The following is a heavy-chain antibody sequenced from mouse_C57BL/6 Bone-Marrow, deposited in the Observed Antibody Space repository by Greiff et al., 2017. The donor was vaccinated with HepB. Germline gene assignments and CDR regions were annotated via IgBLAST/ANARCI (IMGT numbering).Heavy chain of an antibody. J-gene: IGHJ4*01. Sequence: DVKLVESGGDLVKPGGSLKLSCAASGFTFSSYGMSWVRQTPDKRLEWVATISSGGSYTYYPDSVKGRFTISRDNAKNTLYLQMSSLKSEDTAMYYCARRDYDYAYYAMDYWGQGTSVTVSS. CDR2: ISSGGSYT. D-gene: IGHD2-4*01. V-gene: IGHV5-6*02. CDR3: ARRDYDYAYYAMDY. CDR1: GFTFSSYG.